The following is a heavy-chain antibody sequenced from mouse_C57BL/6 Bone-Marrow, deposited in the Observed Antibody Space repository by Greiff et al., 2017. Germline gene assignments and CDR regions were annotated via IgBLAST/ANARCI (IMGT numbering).Heavy chain of an antibody. D-gene: IGHD1-1*01. V-gene: IGHV1-15*01. CDR3: ARGGGSSIDY. J-gene: IGHJ2*01. Sequence: VQLQQSGAELVRPGASVTLSCKASGYTFTDYEMHWVKQTPVQGLEWIGAINPETGGTAYNQKFKGKAILTADKSSSTAYMELRSLTSEDSAVYYWARGGGSSIDYWGQGTTLTVSS. CDR1: GYTFTDYE. CDR2: INPETGGT.